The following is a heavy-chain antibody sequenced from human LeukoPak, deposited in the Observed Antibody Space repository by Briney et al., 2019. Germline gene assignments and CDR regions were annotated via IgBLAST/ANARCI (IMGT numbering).Heavy chain of an antibody. CDR1: GFTFSSYW. D-gene: IGHD3-3*01. CDR2: IKQDGSEK. J-gene: IGHJ4*02. CDR3: ARAIGIWSGYSY. Sequence: GGSQRLSSAASGFTFSSYWMSWVRQAPGKGLEWVADIKQDGSEKNYVDSVKGRFTISRDNAKNSLYLQMNSLRAEDTAVYYCARAIGIWSGYSYWGQGTLVTVSS. V-gene: IGHV3-7*01.